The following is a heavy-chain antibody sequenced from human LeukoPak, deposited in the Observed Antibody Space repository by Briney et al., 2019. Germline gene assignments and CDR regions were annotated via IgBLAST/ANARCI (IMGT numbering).Heavy chain of an antibody. Sequence: SETLSLPCTVSGGSHSCYYWSWTPQPPGKGLEGIGYIYYSGSTNYNPSLKSRVTISVDTSKNQFSLKLSSVTAADTAVYYCARVRPRIVVVPNDAFDIWGQGTMVTVSS. CDR3: ARVRPRIVVVPNDAFDI. J-gene: IGHJ3*02. CDR1: GGSHSCYY. V-gene: IGHV4-59*01. D-gene: IGHD3-22*01. CDR2: IYYSGST.